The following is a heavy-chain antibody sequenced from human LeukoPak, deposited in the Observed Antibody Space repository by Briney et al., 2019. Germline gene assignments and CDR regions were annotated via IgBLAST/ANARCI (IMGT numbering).Heavy chain of an antibody. CDR1: GGSFSGYY. CDR2: INHSGYT. Sequence: PSETLSLTCAVYGGSFSGYYWNWIRQPPGRGLEWVGGINHSGYTNYNPSLKSRVTISVDTSKNQFSLKVSSVTAADTAVYYCARGRAGSGLMINWGQGTLVTVSS. V-gene: IGHV4-34*01. J-gene: IGHJ4*02. D-gene: IGHD2-8*01. CDR3: ARGRAGSGLMIN.